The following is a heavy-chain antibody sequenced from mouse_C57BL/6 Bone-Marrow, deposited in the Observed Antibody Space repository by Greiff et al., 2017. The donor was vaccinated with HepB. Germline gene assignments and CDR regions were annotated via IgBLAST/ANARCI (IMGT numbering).Heavy chain of an antibody. CDR1: GYSFTGYY. D-gene: IGHD2-4*01. CDR3: ARDYRFAY. J-gene: IGHJ3*01. Sequence: EVQLQESGPELVKPGASVKISCKASGYSFTGYYMNWVKQSPEKSLEWIGEINPSTGGTTYNQKFKAKATLTVDKSSSTAYMQLKSLTSEDSAVYYCARDYRFAYWGQGTRVTVSA. V-gene: IGHV1-42*01. CDR2: INPSTGGT.